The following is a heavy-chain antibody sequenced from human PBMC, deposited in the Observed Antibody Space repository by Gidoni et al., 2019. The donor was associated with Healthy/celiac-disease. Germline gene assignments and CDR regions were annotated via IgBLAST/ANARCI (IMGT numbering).Heavy chain of an antibody. Sequence: QVQLVQSWAEVKKPGSSVKVSCKASGGPFSSYAISWVRQAPGQGLEWMGRIIPILGIATYAQKFQGRVTITADKSTSTAYMELSSLRSEDTAVYYCARPLVGYCSSTSCYGYYYGMDVWGQGTTVTVSS. CDR1: GGPFSSYA. CDR3: ARPLVGYCSSTSCYGYYYGMDV. D-gene: IGHD2-2*01. CDR2: IIPILGIA. V-gene: IGHV1-69*09. J-gene: IGHJ6*02.